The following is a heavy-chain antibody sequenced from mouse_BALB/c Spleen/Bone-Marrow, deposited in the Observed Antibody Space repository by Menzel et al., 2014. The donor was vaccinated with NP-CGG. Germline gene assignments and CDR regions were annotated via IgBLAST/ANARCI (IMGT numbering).Heavy chain of an antibody. Sequence: QVQLQQSGAELAKPGASVKMSCKASGYTFTSYWMHWVKQRPGQGLEWIGYISPSSGHTDYNQKFKDKATLTADKSSSTAYMQLSSLTSEDSAVYYCARGGYYYGPYYYAMDYWGQGTSVTVSS. D-gene: IGHD1-1*01. J-gene: IGHJ4*01. V-gene: IGHV1-7*01. CDR2: ISPSSGHT. CDR3: ARGGYYYGPYYYAMDY. CDR1: GYTFTSYW.